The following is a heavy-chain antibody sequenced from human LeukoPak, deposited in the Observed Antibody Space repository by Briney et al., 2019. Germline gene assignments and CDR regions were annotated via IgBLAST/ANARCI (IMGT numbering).Heavy chain of an antibody. V-gene: IGHV3-74*01. D-gene: IGHD1-26*01. J-gene: IGHJ4*02. CDR1: GFTFSSYW. Sequence: GGSLRLSCAASGFTFSSYWMHWVCQVPGKGLVWVSRVNTNGYTTTYADSVKGRFTISRDNAKNTLYLQMNSLRVEDTAVYYCARDKVVGASHFDFWGQGTLVTVSS. CDR2: VNTNGYTT. CDR3: ARDKVVGASHFDF.